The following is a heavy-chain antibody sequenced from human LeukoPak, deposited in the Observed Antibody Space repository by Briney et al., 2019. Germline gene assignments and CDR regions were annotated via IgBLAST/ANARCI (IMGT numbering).Heavy chain of an antibody. Sequence: SETLSLTCTVSGGSISVHYWNWIRQPPGKGLEWIGFISDSGQTNSKSSLKSRVTMSVDTSKNQFSLKLSSVTAADTAVYYCARVPGYCSSTSCYYYYGMDVWGQGTTVTVSS. CDR1: GGSISVHY. V-gene: IGHV4-59*11. D-gene: IGHD2-2*01. CDR2: ISDSGQT. CDR3: ARVPGYCSSTSCYYYYGMDV. J-gene: IGHJ6*02.